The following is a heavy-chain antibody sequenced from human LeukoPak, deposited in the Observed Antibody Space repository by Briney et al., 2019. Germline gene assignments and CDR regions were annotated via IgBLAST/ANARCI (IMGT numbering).Heavy chain of an antibody. J-gene: IGHJ4*02. V-gene: IGHV4-39*07. D-gene: IGHD6-13*01. CDR2: IFYSGST. CDR3: ARSRPSSSWVYY. CDR1: GGSISTSNYY. Sequence: SETLSLTCTVPGGSISTSNYYWGWIRQPPGKGLEWIGNIFYSGSTYYSPSLKSRVTISLDTSKNQFSLKLSSVTAADTAVYYCARSRPSSSWVYYWGQGTLVTVSS.